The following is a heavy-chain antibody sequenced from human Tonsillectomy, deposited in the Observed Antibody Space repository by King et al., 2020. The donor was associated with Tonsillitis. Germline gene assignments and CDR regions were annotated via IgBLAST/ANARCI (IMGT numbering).Heavy chain of an antibody. CDR2: ISYDGSEK. D-gene: IGHD1/OR15-1a*01. CDR1: GFTFSNYA. CDR3: ARDLMSGDWNNPLGYFDY. Sequence: VQLVESGGGVVQPGRSLRLSCAASGFTFSNYAMHWVRQAPGKGLEWVAIISYDGSEKYYADSMKGRFTISRDNSKNKMYVQMNSLSAEDTAVYYCARDLMSGDWNNPLGYFDYWGQGTLVTVSS. V-gene: IGHV3-30*04. J-gene: IGHJ4*02.